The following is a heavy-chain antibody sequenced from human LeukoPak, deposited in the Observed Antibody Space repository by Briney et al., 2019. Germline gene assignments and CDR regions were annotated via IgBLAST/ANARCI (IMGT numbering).Heavy chain of an antibody. CDR2: INSDGSST. D-gene: IGHD3-10*01. Sequence: PGGSLRLSCAASGFTFSSYWMHWVRQAPGKGLVWVSRINSDGSSTSYADSVKGRFTISRDNAKNTLYLQVNSLRAEDTAVYYCARDPALTYYYGSGSYYTPALVDYWGQGTLVTVSS. CDR1: GFTFSSYW. V-gene: IGHV3-74*01. CDR3: ARDPALTYYYGSGSYYTPALVDY. J-gene: IGHJ4*02.